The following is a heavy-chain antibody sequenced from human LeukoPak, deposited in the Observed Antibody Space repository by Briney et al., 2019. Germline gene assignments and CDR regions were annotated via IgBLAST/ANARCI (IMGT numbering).Heavy chain of an antibody. Sequence: SETLSLTCAVYGGSFSGYYWSWIRQPPGKGLEWSGEINHSGSTNYNPSLKSRVTISVDTSKNQFSLKLSSVTAADTAVYYCAGSRVAAASAFDIWGQGTMVTVSS. CDR2: INHSGST. V-gene: IGHV4-34*01. CDR1: GGSFSGYY. CDR3: AGSRVAAASAFDI. D-gene: IGHD2-15*01. J-gene: IGHJ3*02.